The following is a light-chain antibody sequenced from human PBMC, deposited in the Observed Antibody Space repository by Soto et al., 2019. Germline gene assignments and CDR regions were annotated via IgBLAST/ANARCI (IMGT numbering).Light chain of an antibody. CDR3: QQYNSYPLT. CDR2: DAS. V-gene: IGKV1-5*01. Sequence: DIQMTQSASAVSASVGDRVTITCRASESIGNWLAWYQQKPGRAPKFLIYDASSLESGVPSRFSGSGSGTEFTLTISSLQPDDFATYYCQQYNSYPLTFGGGTKVDI. J-gene: IGKJ4*01. CDR1: ESIGNW.